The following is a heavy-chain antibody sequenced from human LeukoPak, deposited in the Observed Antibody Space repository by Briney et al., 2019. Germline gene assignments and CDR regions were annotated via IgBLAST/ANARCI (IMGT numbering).Heavy chain of an antibody. V-gene: IGHV3-21*01. CDR3: ASGWELPNFDY. CDR1: GFTFSSYS. CDR2: ISSSSSYI. D-gene: IGHD1-26*01. Sequence: GGSLRLSCAASGFTFSSYSMNWVRQAPGKGLEWVSSISSSSSYIYYADSAKGRFTISRDNAKNSLYLQMNSLRAEDTAVYYCASGWELPNFDYWGQGTLVTVSS. J-gene: IGHJ4*02.